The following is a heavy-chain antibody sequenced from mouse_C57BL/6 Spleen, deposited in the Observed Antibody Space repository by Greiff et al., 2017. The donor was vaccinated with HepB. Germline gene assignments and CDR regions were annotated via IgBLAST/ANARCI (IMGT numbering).Heavy chain of an antibody. CDR2: IYPGDGDT. CDR3: ARGTAQATLAWFAY. D-gene: IGHD3-2*02. J-gene: IGHJ3*01. CDR1: GYAFSSSW. Sequence: VQLVESGPELVKPGASVKISCKASGYAFSSSWMNWVKQRPGKGLEWIGRIYPGDGDTNYNGKFKGKATLTADKSSSTAYMQLSSLTSEDSAVYFCARGTAQATLAWFAYWGQGTLVTVSA. V-gene: IGHV1-82*01.